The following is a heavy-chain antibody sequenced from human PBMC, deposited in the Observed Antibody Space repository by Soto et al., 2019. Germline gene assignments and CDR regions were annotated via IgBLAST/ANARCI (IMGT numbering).Heavy chain of an antibody. CDR3: AKGGSGSPLNWFYP. CDR1: GFTFDDYA. CDR2: ISWNSGSI. V-gene: IGHV3-9*01. D-gene: IGHD3-10*01. Sequence: EVQLVESGGGLVQPGRSLRLSCAASGFTFDDYAMHWVRQAPGKGLEWVSGISWNSGSIDYADSVKGRFTISRDNAKNSLYLQMISLRVEDTALYFCAKGGSGSPLNWFYPWGQGTLVIVSS. J-gene: IGHJ5*02.